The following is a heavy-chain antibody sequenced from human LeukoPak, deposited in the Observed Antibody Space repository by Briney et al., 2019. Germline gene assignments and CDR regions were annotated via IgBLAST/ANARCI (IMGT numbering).Heavy chain of an antibody. CDR1: GFSLSTSGMC. Sequence: GSGPTLVNPTQTLTLTCTFSGFSLSTSGMCVSWIRQPPEKALEWLARIDWDDDKYYSTSLKTRLTISKDTSKNQVVLTMTNMDPVDTATYYCARMRIAAAGIFWFDPWGQGTLVTVSS. CDR3: ARMRIAAAGIFWFDP. CDR2: IDWDDDK. V-gene: IGHV2-70*11. D-gene: IGHD6-13*01. J-gene: IGHJ5*02.